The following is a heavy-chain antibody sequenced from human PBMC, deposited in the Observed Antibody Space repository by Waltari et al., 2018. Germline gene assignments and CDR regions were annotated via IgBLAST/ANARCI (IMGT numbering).Heavy chain of an antibody. CDR3: ARHPRQYYYGSGSYYLDWYFDL. CDR2: IYPGDSDT. Sequence: EVQLVQSGAEVKKPGESLKISCKGSGYSFTSYWIGWVHQMPGKGLEWMGIIYPGDSDTRYSPSFQGQVTISADKSISTAYLQWSSLKASDTAMYDCARHPRQYYYGSGSYYLDWYFDLWGRGTLVTVSS. D-gene: IGHD3-10*01. CDR1: GYSFTSYW. V-gene: IGHV5-51*07. J-gene: IGHJ2*01.